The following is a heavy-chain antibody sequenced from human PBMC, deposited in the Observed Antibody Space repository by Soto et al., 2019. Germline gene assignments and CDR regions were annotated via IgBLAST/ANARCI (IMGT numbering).Heavy chain of an antibody. Sequence: SQTLSLTCAISGDSVSSNTAAWNWIRQSPLRGLEWLGRTYYRSRWNSDYAMSLQGRLTIKADTSKNHFSLQLSSVTPEDTAVYDGALGTGPPRASDPPGTGPRVTVSS. D-gene: IGHD3-10*01. V-gene: IGHV6-1*01. CDR1: GDSVSSNTAA. J-gene: IGHJ5*02. CDR3: ALGTGPPRASDP. CDR2: TYYRSRWNS.